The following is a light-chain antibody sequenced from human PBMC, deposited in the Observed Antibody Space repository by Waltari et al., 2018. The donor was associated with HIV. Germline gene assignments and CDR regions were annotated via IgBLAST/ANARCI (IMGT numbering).Light chain of an antibody. J-gene: IGLJ2*01. Sequence: QSALTQPASVSGSPGQSITISCTGTSSDVGSYNLVSWYQQHPGKAPKLMIYEASKRPSGFSNRFSGSKSGNTASLTISGLQAEDEADYYCCSYAGSSNVVFGGGTKLTVL. CDR2: EAS. CDR3: CSYAGSSNVV. CDR1: SSDVGSYNL. V-gene: IGLV2-23*01.